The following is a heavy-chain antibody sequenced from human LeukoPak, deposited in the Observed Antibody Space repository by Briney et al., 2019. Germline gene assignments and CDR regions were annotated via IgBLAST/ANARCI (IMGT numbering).Heavy chain of an antibody. D-gene: IGHD1-7*01. J-gene: IGHJ5*02. Sequence: GGSLRLSCAASGFTFSNAWMSWVRQAPGKGLEWDRRIKSKTDGGTTDYAAPVKGGFTISRDDSKNMLYLQMNSLKTEDTAVYYCTTVRFDWNYVWFDPWGQGTLVTVSS. CDR3: TTVRFDWNYVWFDP. CDR2: IKSKTDGGTT. CDR1: GFTFSNAW. V-gene: IGHV3-15*01.